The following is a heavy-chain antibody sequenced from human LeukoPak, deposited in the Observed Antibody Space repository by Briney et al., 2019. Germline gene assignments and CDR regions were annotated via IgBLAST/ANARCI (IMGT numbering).Heavy chain of an antibody. J-gene: IGHJ3*02. CDR1: GYTLTELS. V-gene: IGHV1-24*01. D-gene: IGHD3-3*01. CDR3: ATPSPIRGYDAFDI. Sequence: ASVKVSCKVSGYTLTELSMHWVRQAPGKGLEWMGGFDPEDGETIYAQKFQGRVTMTEDTSTDTAYMELSSLRSEDTAVYYCATPSPIRGYDAFDIWGQGTMVTVSS. CDR2: FDPEDGET.